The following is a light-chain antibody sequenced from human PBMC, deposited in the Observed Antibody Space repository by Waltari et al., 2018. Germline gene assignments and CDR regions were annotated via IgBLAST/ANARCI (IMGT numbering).Light chain of an antibody. CDR1: QGISSW. J-gene: IGKJ5*01. V-gene: IGKV1D-12*01. CDR3: QQANSFPIT. Sequence: DIQMTQSPSSVSASVGDRVTITCRASQGISSWLVWYQQKPGKAPKLLIYAASKLQSGAPARFSGSGSGTEFTLTISSLQPEDFATYYCQQANSFPITFGQVTRLEIK. CDR2: AAS.